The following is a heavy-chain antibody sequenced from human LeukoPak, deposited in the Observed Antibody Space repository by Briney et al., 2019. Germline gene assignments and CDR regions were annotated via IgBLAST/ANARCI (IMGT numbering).Heavy chain of an antibody. CDR3: ARQNPVAYHPLWFDP. V-gene: IGHV1-69*05. D-gene: IGHD1-14*01. CDR1: GGTFSSYA. CDR2: IIPIFGTA. Sequence: SVKVSCKASGGTFSSYAISWVRQAPGQGLEWMGGIIPIFGTANYAQKFQGRVTITRNTSISTAYMELSSLRSEDTAVYYCARQNPVAYHPLWFDPWGQGTLVTVSS. J-gene: IGHJ5*02.